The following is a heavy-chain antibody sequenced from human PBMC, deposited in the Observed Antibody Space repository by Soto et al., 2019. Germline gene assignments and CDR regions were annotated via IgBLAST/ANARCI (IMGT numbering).Heavy chain of an antibody. CDR3: TTYYGDSSSWHVDY. CDR1: GFTFSNAW. Sequence: GGSLRLSCAASGFTFSNAWMSWVRQAPGKGLEWVGRIKSKTDGGTTDYAAPVKGRFTISRDDSKNTLYLQMNSLKTEDTAVYYCTTYYGDSSSWHVDYWGQGTLVTVSS. V-gene: IGHV3-15*01. CDR2: IKSKTDGGTT. D-gene: IGHD6-13*01. J-gene: IGHJ4*02.